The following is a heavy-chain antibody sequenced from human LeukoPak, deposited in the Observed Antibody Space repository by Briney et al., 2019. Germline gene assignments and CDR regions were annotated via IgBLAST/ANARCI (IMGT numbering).Heavy chain of an antibody. D-gene: IGHD3-22*01. CDR3: ARDAYYYDSTGYYLLDY. J-gene: IGHJ4*02. Sequence: PSETLSLTCNVSGGSMNSYYWSWIRQPAGKGLEWIGRIYTSGSTYYNPSLKSRVTMSVDTSKNQFSLKLSSVTAADTAMYYCARDAYYYDSTGYYLLDYWGQGTLVTVSS. V-gene: IGHV4-4*07. CDR2: IYTSGST. CDR1: GGSMNSYY.